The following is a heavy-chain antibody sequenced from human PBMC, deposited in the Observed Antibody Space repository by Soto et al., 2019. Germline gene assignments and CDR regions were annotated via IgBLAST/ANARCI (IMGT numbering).Heavy chain of an antibody. Sequence: QVQLVQSGAEVRKPGASVKVYCKASGYTFRNNYIHWVRQAPGQGLEWMGLINPSGGGTWHAQKFQGRVTLTKDTSASTVYMELSSLRCDDTAVYYSARGFDEWPVDSWGPGTLVTVSS. V-gene: IGHV1-46*03. CDR3: ARGFDEWPVDS. J-gene: IGHJ4*02. D-gene: IGHD3-9*01. CDR2: INPSGGGT. CDR1: GYTFRNNY.